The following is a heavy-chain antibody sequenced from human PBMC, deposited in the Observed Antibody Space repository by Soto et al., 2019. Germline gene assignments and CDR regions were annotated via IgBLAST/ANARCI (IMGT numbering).Heavy chain of an antibody. D-gene: IGHD5-12*01. V-gene: IGHV3-11*01. CDR1: GFTFSDYY. Sequence: PGGSLRLTCAASGFTFSDYYMSWIRQAPGKGLEWVSYISSSGSTIYYAYSVKVRFTISRDNAKNSLYLQMNSLRAEETAVYYCARDSGYEPSHLGMHXWGQATTVTVS. J-gene: IGHJ6*02. CDR2: ISSSGSTI. CDR3: ARDSGYEPSHLGMHX.